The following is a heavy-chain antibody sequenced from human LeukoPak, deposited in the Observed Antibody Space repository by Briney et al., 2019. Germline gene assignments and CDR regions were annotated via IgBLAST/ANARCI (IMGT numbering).Heavy chain of an antibody. CDR3: AKDGRVVAVPAAHLN. J-gene: IGHJ4*02. CDR2: ISDSGRGT. D-gene: IGHD2-2*01. CDR1: GFTFSTYW. V-gene: IGHV3-23*01. Sequence: PGGSLRLSCAASGFTFSTYWMSWVRQAPGKGLEWVSTISDSGRGTYYADSVKGRFTISRDNSKNTLDLQMNSLRAEDTAVYYCAKDGRVVAVPAAHLNWGQGTLVTVAS.